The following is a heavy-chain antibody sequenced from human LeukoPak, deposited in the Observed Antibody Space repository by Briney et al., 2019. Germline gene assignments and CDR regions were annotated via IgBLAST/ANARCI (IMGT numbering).Heavy chain of an antibody. V-gene: IGHV3-48*01. CDR1: GFTFSSYS. CDR3: ARPSGTGPGIPLFDY. D-gene: IGHD1-1*01. Sequence: GGSLRLSCAASGFTFSSYSMNWVRQAPGKGLEWVSYISSSSSTIYYADSVKGRFTISRDNAKNSLYLQMNSLRAEDTAVYYCARPSGTGPGIPLFDYWGQGTLVTVSS. J-gene: IGHJ4*02. CDR2: ISSSSSTI.